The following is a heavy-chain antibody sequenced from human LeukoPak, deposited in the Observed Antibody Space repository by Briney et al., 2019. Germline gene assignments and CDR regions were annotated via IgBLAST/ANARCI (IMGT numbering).Heavy chain of an antibody. CDR2: ICAYNGNT. CDR1: GNTFTNYG. V-gene: IGHV1-18*01. J-gene: IGHJ6*02. Sequence: GASVKVSCKASGNTFTNYGYSWVRQAPGQGLEWMGWICAYNGNTNYTQKLQGRVTMTTDAPTSTAYMELRSLRSDDTAVYYCARGAREQQPDYYYGLDVWGQGTTVTVSS. CDR3: ARGAREQQPDYYYGLDV. D-gene: IGHD6-13*01.